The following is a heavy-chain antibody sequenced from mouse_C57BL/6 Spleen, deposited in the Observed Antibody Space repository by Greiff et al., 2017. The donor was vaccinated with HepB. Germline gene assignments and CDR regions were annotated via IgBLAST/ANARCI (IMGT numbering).Heavy chain of an antibody. D-gene: IGHD1-1*01. CDR2: INPSTGGT. V-gene: IGHV1-42*01. J-gene: IGHJ2*01. CDR1: GYSFTGYY. Sequence: VQLQQSGPELVKPGASVKISCKASGYSFTGYYMNWVKQSPEKSLEWIGEINPSTGGTTYNQKFKAKATLTVDKSSSTAYMQLKSLTSEDSAVYYCARSTVVAKGDYWGQGTTLTVSS. CDR3: ARSTVVAKGDY.